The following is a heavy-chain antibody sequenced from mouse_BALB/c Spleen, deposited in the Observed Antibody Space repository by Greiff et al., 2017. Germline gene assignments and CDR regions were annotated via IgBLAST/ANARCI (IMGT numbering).Heavy chain of an antibody. Sequence: DVKLVESGAELVKPGASVKLSCTASGFNIKDTYMHWVKQRPEQGLEWIGRIDPANGNTKYDPKFQGKATITADTSSNTAYLQLSSLTSEDTAVYYCASPYYYGSSRYAMDYWGQGTSVTVSS. V-gene: IGHV14-3*02. CDR1: GFNIKDTY. D-gene: IGHD1-1*01. CDR3: ASPYYYGSSRYAMDY. J-gene: IGHJ4*01. CDR2: IDPANGNT.